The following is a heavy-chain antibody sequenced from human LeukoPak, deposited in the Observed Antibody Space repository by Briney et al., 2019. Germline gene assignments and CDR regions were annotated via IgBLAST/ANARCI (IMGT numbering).Heavy chain of an antibody. CDR1: EFTFSGYA. V-gene: IGHV3-23*01. CDR3: AKGRCSGGSCYGRGFDY. J-gene: IGHJ4*02. Sequence: GGSLRLSCAASEFTFSGYAMSWVRQAPGKGLEWVSAISGSDGRTYYADSVKGRFTISRDNSKSTLYLQMNSLRVEDTAVYYCAKGRCSGGSCYGRGFDYWGQGTLVTVSS. D-gene: IGHD2-15*01. CDR2: ISGSDGRT.